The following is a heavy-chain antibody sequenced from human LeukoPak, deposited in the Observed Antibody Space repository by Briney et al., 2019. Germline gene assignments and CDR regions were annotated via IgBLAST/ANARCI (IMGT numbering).Heavy chain of an antibody. J-gene: IGHJ4*02. D-gene: IGHD6-19*01. Sequence: ASVKVSCKASGYTFTGYYMYWVRQAPGQGLEWMGWINPNSGGTNYAQKFQGWVTMTRDTSISTAYMELSRLRSDDTAVYYCARDGMGQWPLYYFDYWGQGTLVTVSS. CDR1: GYTFTGYY. CDR3: ARDGMGQWPLYYFDY. CDR2: INPNSGGT. V-gene: IGHV1-2*04.